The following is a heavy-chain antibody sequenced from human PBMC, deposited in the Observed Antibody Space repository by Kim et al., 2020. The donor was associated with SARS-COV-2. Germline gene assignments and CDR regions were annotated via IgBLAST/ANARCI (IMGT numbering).Heavy chain of an antibody. J-gene: IGHJ4*02. CDR3: AREDEENFDF. CDR2: INGNSRSI. CDR1: GFTFSSHS. V-gene: IGHV3-21*01. Sequence: GGSLRLSCAASGFTFSSHSMNWVRQAPGEGLEWVSSINGNSRSIYYADSVKGRFTISRDNTKNSLYLQMNSLRAEDTALYYCAREDEENFDFWGQGTLVTGSS.